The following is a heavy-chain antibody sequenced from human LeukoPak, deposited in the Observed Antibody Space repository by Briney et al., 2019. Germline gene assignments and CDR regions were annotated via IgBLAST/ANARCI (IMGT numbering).Heavy chain of an antibody. J-gene: IGHJ4*02. V-gene: IGHV3-74*01. Sequence: GGSLRLSCAPSGFPFSKYWMLWVRHAPGKGLERVSRINTEGTVATCAHSVKRRFTVSRDNSNNTLFLQMNSVRDEDTAVYYCATKQWLAPPPDSWGQGTPVTVSS. CDR1: GFPFSKYW. CDR3: ATKQWLAPPPDS. D-gene: IGHD6-19*01. CDR2: INTEGTVA.